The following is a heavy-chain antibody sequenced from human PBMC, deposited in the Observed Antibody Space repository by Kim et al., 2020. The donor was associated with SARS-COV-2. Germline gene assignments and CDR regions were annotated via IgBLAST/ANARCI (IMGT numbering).Heavy chain of an antibody. V-gene: IGHV3-23*01. Sequence: GGSLRLSCAASGFTFSSYAMSWVRQAPGKGLEWVSAISGSGGSTYYADSVKGRFTISRDNSKNTLYLQMNSLRAEDTAVYYCAKDVYRAPSSGWYYWGQGTLVTVSS. CDR1: GFTFSSYA. CDR2: ISGSGGST. J-gene: IGHJ4*02. D-gene: IGHD6-19*01. CDR3: AKDVYRAPSSGWYY.